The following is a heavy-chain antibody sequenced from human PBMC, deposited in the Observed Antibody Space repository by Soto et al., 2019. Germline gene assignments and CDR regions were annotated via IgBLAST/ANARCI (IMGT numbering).Heavy chain of an antibody. D-gene: IGHD3-3*01. Sequence: QVQLVQSGAEVKKPGASVKVSCKTSGYRFTNYRMHWVRQAPGQGLEWMGWINAGTGHTAFSLKLQGRVTINRDTPASAAYMELNNLKYEDTAVYYCARDAKLFGVITNPYDFWGQGTLVTVSS. CDR1: GYRFTNYR. V-gene: IGHV1-3*01. CDR3: ARDAKLFGVITNPYDF. J-gene: IGHJ4*02. CDR2: INAGTGHT.